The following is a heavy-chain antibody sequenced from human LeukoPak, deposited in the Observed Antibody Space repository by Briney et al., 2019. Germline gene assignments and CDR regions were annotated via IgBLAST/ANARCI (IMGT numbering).Heavy chain of an antibody. CDR3: AKDRGRYCSGGSCYSLDY. J-gene: IGHJ4*02. D-gene: IGHD2-15*01. CDR1: GFTFSSYG. CDR2: ISYDGSNK. Sequence: GRSLRLSCAASGFTFSSYGMHWVRQAPGKGLEWVAVISYDGSNKYYADSVKGRFTISRDNSKNTLYLQMNRLRAEDTAVYYCAKDRGRYCSGGSCYSLDYWGQGTLVTVSS. V-gene: IGHV3-30*18.